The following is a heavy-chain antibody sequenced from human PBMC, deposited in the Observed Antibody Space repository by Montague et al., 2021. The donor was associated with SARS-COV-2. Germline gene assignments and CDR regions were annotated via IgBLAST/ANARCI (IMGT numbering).Heavy chain of an antibody. J-gene: IGHJ4*02. CDR2: IDWDDDK. CDR3: VRLRPGGSLSWDMYYVDY. CDR1: GFSHSTNGVC. V-gene: IGHV2-70*11. D-gene: IGHD2-15*01. Sequence: VKPTQTLTLTCTFSGFSHSTNGVCVSWIRQPPGKALEWLARIDWDDDKYYSTSLKTRLTISKDTSKTQVVLTMTNMDPVDTATYYCVRLRPGGSLSWDMYYVDYWGLGTLVTVSS.